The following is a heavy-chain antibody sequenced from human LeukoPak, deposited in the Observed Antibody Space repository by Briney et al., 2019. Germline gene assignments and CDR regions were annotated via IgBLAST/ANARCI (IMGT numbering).Heavy chain of an antibody. J-gene: IGHJ4*02. Sequence: GGTLSLSCAASGFTFSSYGMHWVRQAPGKGLEWVAVISYDGSNKYYADSVKGRFTISRDNSKNTLYLQMNSLRAEDTAVYYCAGGCSSTSCPLVYWGQGTLVTVSS. CDR1: GFTFSSYG. V-gene: IGHV3-30*03. D-gene: IGHD2-2*01. CDR2: ISYDGSNK. CDR3: AGGCSSTSCPLVY.